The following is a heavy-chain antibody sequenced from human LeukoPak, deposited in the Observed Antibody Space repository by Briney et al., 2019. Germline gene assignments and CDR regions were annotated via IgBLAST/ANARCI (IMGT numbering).Heavy chain of an antibody. CDR2: INPNSGGS. D-gene: IGHD4-17*01. CDR3: ARDQNDYGDYNY. Sequence: GASVKASCKAAGYTSTGYYMHWVRQAPGQGLEWMGRINPNSGGSNYAQKFQGRVTMTRDTSISTVYMELNRLRSDDTAIYYCARDQNDYGDYNYWGQGTLVTVSS. J-gene: IGHJ4*02. V-gene: IGHV1-2*06. CDR1: GYTSTGYY.